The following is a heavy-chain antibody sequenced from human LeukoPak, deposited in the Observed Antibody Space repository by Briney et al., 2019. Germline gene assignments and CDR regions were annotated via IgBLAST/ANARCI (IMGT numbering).Heavy chain of an antibody. CDR3: GRREDSTSWFYFYY. D-gene: IGHD6-13*01. J-gene: IGHJ4*02. CDR1: GDIFTSNW. CDR2: IYPGDSDT. V-gene: IGHV5-51*01. Sequence: GESLQISCNASGDIFTSNWIGWGRQLPGKGVEWMGIIYPGDSDTRYSPSFQGQVTISADKSISTAYLQWSSLKAADAAMNYCGRREDSTSWFYFYYWGQGTLVTVSS.